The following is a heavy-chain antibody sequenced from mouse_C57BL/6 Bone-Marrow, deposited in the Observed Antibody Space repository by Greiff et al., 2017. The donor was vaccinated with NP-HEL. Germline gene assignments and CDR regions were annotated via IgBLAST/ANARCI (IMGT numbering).Heavy chain of an antibody. D-gene: IGHD2-5*01. CDR2: IDPSDSYT. CDR1: GYTFTSYW. Sequence: VQLQQPGAELVMPGASVKLSCKASGYTFTSYWMHWVKQRPGQGLEWIGEIDPSDSYTNYNQKFKGKSTLTVDKSSSTAYMQLSSLTSEDSAVYYCARGTYSNYDFWGQGTTLTVSS. J-gene: IGHJ2*01. V-gene: IGHV1-69*01. CDR3: ARGTYSNYDF.